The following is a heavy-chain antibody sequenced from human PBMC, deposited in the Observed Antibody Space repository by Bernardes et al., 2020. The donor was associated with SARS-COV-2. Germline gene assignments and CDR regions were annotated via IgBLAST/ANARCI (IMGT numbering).Heavy chain of an antibody. Sequence: SVQVSCKASGNTFPSYAVIWVRQAPGQGLECMGGIIPLFGTTNYAQNFQGRVTIAADESTNTVYMELSSLRSDDTAVYYCARSGTYPDAFDIWGQGTMVTVSS. CDR2: IIPLFGTT. V-gene: IGHV1-69*13. CDR3: ARSGTYPDAFDI. CDR1: GNTFPSYA. J-gene: IGHJ3*02. D-gene: IGHD1-26*01.